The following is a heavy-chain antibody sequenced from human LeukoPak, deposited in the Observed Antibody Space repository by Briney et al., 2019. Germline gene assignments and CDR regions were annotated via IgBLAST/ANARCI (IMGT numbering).Heavy chain of an antibody. Sequence: SGGSLRLSCAASGFTFSNYWMTWVRQAPGKGLEWVANIKQDESERYYVDSVKGRFTISRDNAKNSLYLQMNSLRAEDTAMYYCARLIPGRLVVDYWGQGTLVTVSS. V-gene: IGHV3-7*01. CDR2: IKQDESER. CDR3: ARLIPGRLVVDY. D-gene: IGHD3-10*01. CDR1: GFTFSNYW. J-gene: IGHJ4*02.